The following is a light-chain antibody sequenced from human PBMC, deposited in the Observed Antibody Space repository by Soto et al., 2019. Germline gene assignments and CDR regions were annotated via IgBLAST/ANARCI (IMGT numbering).Light chain of an antibody. V-gene: IGKV3-15*01. J-gene: IGKJ1*01. CDR1: QSVSSY. CDR2: TTS. CDR3: QQYNSWPRT. Sequence: EIVLTQSPATLSLSPGERATLSCRASQSVSSYLAWYQQKPGQAPSLLIYTTSSRAAGVPARFSGSGSGTEFTLTIDSLQSEDFVLYYCQQYNSWPRTFGQGTKVDIK.